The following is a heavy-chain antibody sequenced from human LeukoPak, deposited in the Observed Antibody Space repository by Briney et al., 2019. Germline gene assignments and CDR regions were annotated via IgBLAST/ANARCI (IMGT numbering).Heavy chain of an antibody. J-gene: IGHJ4*02. CDR1: GYTFTAYY. D-gene: IGHD2-2*02. CDR3: AVGTVGTYTYDY. V-gene: IGHV1-69*13. CDR2: IIPIFGTA. Sequence: SVKVSCKASGYTFTAYYMHWVRQAPGQGLEWMGGIIPIFGTANYAQKFQGRVTITADESTSTAYMELSSLRSEDTAVYYCAVGTVGTYTYDYWGQGTLVTVSS.